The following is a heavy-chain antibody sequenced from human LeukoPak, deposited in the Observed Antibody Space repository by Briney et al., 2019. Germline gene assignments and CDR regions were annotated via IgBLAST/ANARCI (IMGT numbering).Heavy chain of an antibody. CDR3: ATKVGPGYYYYMDV. CDR1: GGSISSSSYY. V-gene: IGHV4-39*07. Sequence: PSETLSLTCTVSGGSISSSSYYWGWIRQPPGKGLEWIGSIYYSGSTYYNPSLKSRVTISVDTSKNQFSLKLSSVTAADTAVYYCATKVGPGYYYYMDVWGKGTTVTVSS. CDR2: IYYSGST. J-gene: IGHJ6*03.